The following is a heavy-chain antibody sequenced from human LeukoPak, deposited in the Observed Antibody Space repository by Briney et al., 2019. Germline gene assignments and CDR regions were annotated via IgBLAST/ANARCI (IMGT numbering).Heavy chain of an antibody. V-gene: IGHV3-21*01. CDR2: ISSGSGII. D-gene: IGHD1-7*01. J-gene: IGHJ3*02. CDR1: AFSFSTYS. CDR3: ARGGTGATRDDTFDI. Sequence: GGSXRLSCVASAFSFSTYSIXXVRQAPGKGXXXXXXISSGSGIISYADSVXGLFTXXXDNVENSLYHQMNSLRAEDTAVYFCARGGTGATRDDTFDIWGQGAMVTVSS.